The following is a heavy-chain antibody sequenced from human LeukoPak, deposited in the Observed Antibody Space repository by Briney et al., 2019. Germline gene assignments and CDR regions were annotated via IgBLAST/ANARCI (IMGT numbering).Heavy chain of an antibody. CDR1: GYSFATYW. CDR3: VRHLSDITSCPNY. V-gene: IGHV5-51*01. CDR2: IYPGYSRS. J-gene: IGHJ4*02. Sequence: GESLNISCKGSGYSFATYWIGWVRQMPGKGLEWMGIIYPGYSRSTYSPSFQGQVTISADKSISTAYLQWSSLKASDTAIYYCVRHLSDITSCPNYWGPGTLVTLAS. D-gene: IGHD2-2*01.